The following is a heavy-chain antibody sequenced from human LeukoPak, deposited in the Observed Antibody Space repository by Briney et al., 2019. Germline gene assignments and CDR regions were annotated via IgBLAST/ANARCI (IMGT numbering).Heavy chain of an antibody. CDR3: ARSGRGTYHYFDL. V-gene: IGHV1-18*01. CDR1: GYTFTSYG. CDR2: ISGSNGNT. Sequence: GASVKVSCKASGYTFTSYGISWVRQAPGQGLEWMGWISGSNGNTNYVQKFQGRVSMTADTSTGTAYMELRSLRSDDTAVYYCARSGRGTYHYFDLWGQGTLVTVSS. J-gene: IGHJ4*02. D-gene: IGHD1-26*01.